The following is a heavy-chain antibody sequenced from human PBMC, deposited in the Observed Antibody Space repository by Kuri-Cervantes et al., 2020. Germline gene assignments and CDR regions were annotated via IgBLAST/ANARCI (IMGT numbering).Heavy chain of an antibody. Sequence: ASVKVSCKASGYTFTGYYMHWVRQAPGQGLEWMGWINPNSGDTNYAQKFQGWVTMTRDTSISTAYMELSRLRSDDTAVYYCARDSSRGYMDVWGKGTTVTVSS. D-gene: IGHD2-2*01. CDR3: ARDSSRGYMDV. CDR1: GYTFTGYY. CDR2: INPNSGDT. V-gene: IGHV1-2*04. J-gene: IGHJ6*03.